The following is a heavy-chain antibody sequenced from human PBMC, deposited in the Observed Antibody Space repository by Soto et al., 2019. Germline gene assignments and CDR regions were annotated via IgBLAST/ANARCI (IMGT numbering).Heavy chain of an antibody. V-gene: IGHV1-3*01. Sequence: ASVKVSCKASRYSFTTCALHWVRQAPGQRLEWMGWINAGNGDTKYSEKFQGRVTITRDTSANTAYMELSSLRSEDTSVYYCARDPGTGAALRAYHFDYWGQGTLVTVSS. J-gene: IGHJ4*02. CDR2: INAGNGDT. CDR1: RYSFTTCA. D-gene: IGHD1-1*01. CDR3: ARDPGTGAALRAYHFDY.